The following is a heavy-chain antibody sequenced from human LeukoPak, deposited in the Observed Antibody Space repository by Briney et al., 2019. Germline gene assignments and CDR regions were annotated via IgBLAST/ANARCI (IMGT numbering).Heavy chain of an antibody. Sequence: GGSLRLSCAASGFTFSSYAMSWVRQAPGKGLEWVSAISGSGGSTYYADSVKGRFTISRDNAKNSLYLQMNSLRAEDTAVYYCARAVVVSSYYMDVWGKGTTVTVSS. CDR1: GFTFSSYA. CDR3: ARAVVVSSYYMDV. CDR2: ISGSGGST. V-gene: IGHV3-23*01. J-gene: IGHJ6*03. D-gene: IGHD2-21*01.